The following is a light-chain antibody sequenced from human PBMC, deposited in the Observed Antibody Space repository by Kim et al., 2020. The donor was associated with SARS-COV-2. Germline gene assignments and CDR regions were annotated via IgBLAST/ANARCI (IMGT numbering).Light chain of an antibody. Sequence: GQSITMSCIGSRSDIGGYKSVSWYQQHPGKPPKLIISDVTKRPSGVSSRFSGSKSGNTASLTISGLQADGEADYYCSSYTAASTWVFGAGAKVTVL. CDR2: DVT. J-gene: IGLJ2*01. V-gene: IGLV2-14*03. CDR1: RSDIGGYKS. CDR3: SSYTAASTWV.